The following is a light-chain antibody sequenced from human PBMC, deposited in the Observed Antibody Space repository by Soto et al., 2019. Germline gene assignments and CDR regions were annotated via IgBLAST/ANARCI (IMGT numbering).Light chain of an antibody. CDR1: QSVGNH. CDR3: QQYHYWWT. V-gene: IGKV3-15*01. J-gene: IGKJ1*01. Sequence: EIVLTQSPATLSLSPGERATLSCRASQSVGNHLAWYQQKPGQAPRLLIYGASNRATGVSARFSGSGSGTEFTLTISSLQSEDFAVYYCQQYHYWWTFGQGTTVDIK. CDR2: GAS.